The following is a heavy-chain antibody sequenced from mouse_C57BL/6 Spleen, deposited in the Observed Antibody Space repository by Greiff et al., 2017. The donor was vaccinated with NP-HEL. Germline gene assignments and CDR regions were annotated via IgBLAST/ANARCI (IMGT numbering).Heavy chain of an antibody. Sequence: VQLKQSVAELVRPGASVKLSCTASGFNIKNTYMHWVKQRPEQGLEWIGRIDPANGNTKYAPKFQGKATITADTSSNTAYLQLSSLTSEDTAIYYCGSGTVVAKGYYFDYWGQGTTLTVSS. CDR2: IDPANGNT. CDR3: GSGTVVAKGYYFDY. D-gene: IGHD1-1*01. CDR1: GFNIKNTY. V-gene: IGHV14-3*01. J-gene: IGHJ2*01.